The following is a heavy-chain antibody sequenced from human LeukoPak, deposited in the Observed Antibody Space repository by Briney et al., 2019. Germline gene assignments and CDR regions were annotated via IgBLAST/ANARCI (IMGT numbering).Heavy chain of an antibody. CDR1: GGTFSSYA. J-gene: IGHJ5*02. CDR2: IIPIFGTA. CDR3: ARDSSSSHYNWFDP. D-gene: IGHD6-13*01. V-gene: IGHV1-69*13. Sequence: EASVKVSCKASGGTFSSYAISWVRQAPGQGLEWMGGIIPIFGTANYAQKFQGRVTITADESTSTAYMELSSLRSDDTAVYYCARDSSSSHYNWFDPWGQGTLVTVSS.